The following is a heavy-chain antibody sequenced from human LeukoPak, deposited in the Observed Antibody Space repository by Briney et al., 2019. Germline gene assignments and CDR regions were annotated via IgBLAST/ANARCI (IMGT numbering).Heavy chain of an antibody. CDR1: GFTFSNYW. CDR2: IYVDGRTT. Sequence: GGSLRLSCVASGFTFSNYWMHWVRQPPGKGLVWVSRIYVDGRTTNYADSVKGRFTISRDNAKNTVYLEMNSLIVEDTATYYCIRDFRSADLWGQGTLVTVTS. V-gene: IGHV3-74*01. CDR3: IRDFRSADL. J-gene: IGHJ5*02.